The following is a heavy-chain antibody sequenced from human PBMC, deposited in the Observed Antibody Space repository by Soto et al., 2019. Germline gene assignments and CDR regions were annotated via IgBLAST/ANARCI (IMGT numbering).Heavy chain of an antibody. CDR2: IKNKANDYAT. J-gene: IGHJ6*03. D-gene: IGHD1-26*01. CDR1: GFTFSDYA. CDR3: TRLSEGAYYHYMDV. Sequence: GGSLRLSCAGSGFTFSDYAIHWVRQASGRGLEWVGRIKNKANDYATASAASLRGRFTVSRDDSTNTAYLHMNSLETDDTAIYYCTRLSEGAYYHYMDVWGKGTTVTVSS. V-gene: IGHV3-73*01.